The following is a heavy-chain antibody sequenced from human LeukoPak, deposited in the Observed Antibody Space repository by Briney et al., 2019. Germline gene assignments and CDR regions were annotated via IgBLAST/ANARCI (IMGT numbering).Heavy chain of an antibody. CDR3: ARGLSSTSPY. Sequence: GGSLRLSCAASGFTFSSYAMSWVRQAPGKGLEWVSGINWNGGSTGYADSVKGRFTISRDNAKNSLYLQMNSLRAEDTALYYCARGLSSTSPYWGQGTLVTVPS. D-gene: IGHD2-2*01. CDR1: GFTFSSYA. V-gene: IGHV3-20*04. CDR2: INWNGGST. J-gene: IGHJ4*02.